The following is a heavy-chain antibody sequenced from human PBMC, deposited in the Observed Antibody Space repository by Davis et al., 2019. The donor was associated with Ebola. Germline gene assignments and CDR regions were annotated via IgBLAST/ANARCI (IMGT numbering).Heavy chain of an antibody. Sequence: MPSETLSLTCAVSGGSISSGGYSWSWIRQPPGKGLEWIGEINHSGSTNYNPSLKSRVTISVDTSKNQFSLKLSSVTAADTAVYYCARRYCSGGSCYYGYWGQGTLVTVSS. D-gene: IGHD2-15*01. CDR2: INHSGST. CDR1: GGSISSGGYS. V-gene: IGHV4-61*08. CDR3: ARRYCSGGSCYYGY. J-gene: IGHJ4*02.